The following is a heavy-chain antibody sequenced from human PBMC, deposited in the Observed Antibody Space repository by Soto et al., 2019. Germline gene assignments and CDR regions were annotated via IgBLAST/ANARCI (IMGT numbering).Heavy chain of an antibody. CDR3: AKGVPRIAAAGTGYFQH. D-gene: IGHD6-13*01. CDR1: GCNFSSYA. J-gene: IGHJ1*01. CDR2: ISGSGDST. Sequence: PGGSLRLSSAASGCNFSSYAMSWVRQPPGKGLECVSGISGSGDSTYYADSVKGRFTISRDNSKNTLYLQMNSLRSEDTAVYYRAKGVPRIAAAGTGYFQHWGQGTLVTVSS. V-gene: IGHV3-23*01.